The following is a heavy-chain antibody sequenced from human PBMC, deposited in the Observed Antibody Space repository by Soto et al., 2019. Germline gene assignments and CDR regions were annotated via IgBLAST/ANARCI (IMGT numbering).Heavy chain of an antibody. J-gene: IGHJ3*01. CDR2: IYWDDDR. CDR1: GFSLNTGGVG. V-gene: IGHV2-5*02. CDR3: AHIEITYGGVVRDDAFDV. Sequence: SGPTLVNPTQTLTLTCTFSGFSLNTGGVGVGWIRQPPGKALEWLALIYWDDDRRYHPSPKSRLTLTKDTSRHQVVLTMTNMDPVDTATYYCAHIEITYGGVVRDDAFDVWGQGTMVTVSS. D-gene: IGHD3-16*01.